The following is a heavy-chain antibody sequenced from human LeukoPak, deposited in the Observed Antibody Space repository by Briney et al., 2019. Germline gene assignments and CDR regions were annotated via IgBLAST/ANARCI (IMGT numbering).Heavy chain of an antibody. CDR1: GYTLTGLS. J-gene: IGHJ3*02. Sequence: ASVKVSCKVSGYTLTGLSMHWVRQAPGKGLEWMGGFDPEDGETIYAQKFQGRVTMTEDTSTDTAYMELSSLRSEDTAVYYCATEVVVVAAISGRAFDIWGQGTMVTVSS. CDR2: FDPEDGET. V-gene: IGHV1-24*01. CDR3: ATEVVVVAAISGRAFDI. D-gene: IGHD2-15*01.